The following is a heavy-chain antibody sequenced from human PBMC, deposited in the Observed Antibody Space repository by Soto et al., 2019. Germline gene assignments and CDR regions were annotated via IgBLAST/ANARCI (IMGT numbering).Heavy chain of an antibody. CDR1: GYNFTSYF. Sequence: ASVKVSCKASGYNFTSYFMHWVRQAPGQGLEWMGIIDPSGGSTSYAQKFQGRVSMTRDTSTSTVYMDLSSLRSEDTAVYYCARGVDAGVDYWGQGTLVTVSS. J-gene: IGHJ4*02. V-gene: IGHV1-46*01. CDR2: IDPSGGST. D-gene: IGHD3-10*01. CDR3: ARGVDAGVDY.